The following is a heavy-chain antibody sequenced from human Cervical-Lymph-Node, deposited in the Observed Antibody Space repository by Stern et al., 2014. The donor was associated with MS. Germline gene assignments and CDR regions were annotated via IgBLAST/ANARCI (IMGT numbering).Heavy chain of an antibody. CDR2: IIPIFGTP. CDR3: ATPSTVTVGGMDV. CDR1: GGTFSTQA. V-gene: IGHV1-69*01. Sequence: QVQLVQSGAEVKKPGSSVKVSCKASGGTFSTQAINWVRQAPGQGLAWVGGIIPIFGTPNYAHQVQDRVPITTDESTSTAYMDLSSLRSEDTAVYYCATPSTVTVGGMDVWGQGTTDTVSS. J-gene: IGHJ6*02. D-gene: IGHD4-17*01.